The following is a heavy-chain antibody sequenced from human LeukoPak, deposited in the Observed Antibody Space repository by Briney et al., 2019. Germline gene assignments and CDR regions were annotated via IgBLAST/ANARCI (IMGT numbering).Heavy chain of an antibody. J-gene: IGHJ5*02. CDR3: ARMRTYYDFWSGYNMDWFDP. V-gene: IGHV4-4*07. CDR1: GGSISSYY. Sequence: SETLSLTCTVSGGSISSYYWSWIRQPAGKGLEWIGRIYTSGSTNYNPSLKSRVTMSVDTSKNQFSLKLSSVTAADTAVYYCARMRTYYDFWSGYNMDWFDPCGQGTLVTVSS. CDR2: IYTSGST. D-gene: IGHD3-3*01.